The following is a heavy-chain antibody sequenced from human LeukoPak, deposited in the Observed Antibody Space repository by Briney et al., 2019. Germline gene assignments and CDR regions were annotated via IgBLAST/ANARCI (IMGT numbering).Heavy chain of an antibody. Sequence: SETLSLTCAVYGGSFSGYYWSWIRQPPGKGLEWIGEINHSGSTNYNPSLKSRVTISVDTSKNQFSLRLSSVTAADTAVYYCASYIVATISDAFDIWGQGTMVTVS. CDR3: ASYIVATISDAFDI. CDR1: GGSFSGYY. CDR2: INHSGST. J-gene: IGHJ3*02. D-gene: IGHD5-12*01. V-gene: IGHV4-34*01.